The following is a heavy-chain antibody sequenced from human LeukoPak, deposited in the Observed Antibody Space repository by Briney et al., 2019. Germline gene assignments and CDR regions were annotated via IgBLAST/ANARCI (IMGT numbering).Heavy chain of an antibody. CDR2: INPNSGGT. V-gene: IGHV1-2*02. Sequence: ASVKVSCKASGYTFTGYYMHWVRQAPGQGLEWMGWINPNSGGTNYAQKFQGRVTMTRDTSISTAYLQWSSLKASDTAMYYCASLMGGYSYGYYFDYWGQGTLVTVSS. J-gene: IGHJ4*02. CDR1: GYTFTGYY. D-gene: IGHD5-18*01. CDR3: ASLMGGYSYGYYFDY.